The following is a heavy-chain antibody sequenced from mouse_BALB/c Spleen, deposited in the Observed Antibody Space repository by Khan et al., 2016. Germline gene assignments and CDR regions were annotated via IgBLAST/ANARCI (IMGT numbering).Heavy chain of an antibody. J-gene: IGHJ3*01. V-gene: IGHV14-3*02. CDR2: IDPANGNT. D-gene: IGHD2-4*01. Sequence: VQLQQSGAELVKPGASVKLSCTASGFNIKDTYMHWVKQRPEQGLEWIGRIDPANGNTTYDPKFQGKATITADTSSNTAYLQLSSLTSEDTAVYYCARSPQYYDVGFAYWGQGTLVTVSA. CDR3: ARSPQYYDVGFAY. CDR1: GFNIKDTY.